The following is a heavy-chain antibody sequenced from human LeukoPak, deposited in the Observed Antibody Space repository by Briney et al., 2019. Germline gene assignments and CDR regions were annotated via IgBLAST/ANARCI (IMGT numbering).Heavy chain of an antibody. D-gene: IGHD3-3*01. CDR1: GGSISSGGYS. Sequence: SQTLSLTCAVSGGSISSGGYSWSWIRQPPGKGLEWIGYIYHSGSTYYNPSLKSRVTISVDTSKNQFSLKLSSVTAADTAVYYCARAGITDIWGQGTMVTVSS. J-gene: IGHJ3*02. V-gene: IGHV4-30-2*01. CDR3: ARAGITDI. CDR2: IYHSGST.